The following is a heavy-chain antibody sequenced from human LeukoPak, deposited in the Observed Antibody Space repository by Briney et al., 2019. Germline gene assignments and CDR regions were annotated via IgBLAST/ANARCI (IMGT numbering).Heavy chain of an antibody. D-gene: IGHD1-26*01. J-gene: IGHJ3*02. CDR1: GGSIVKQY. V-gene: IGHV4-59*11. CDR2: VYSSGST. CDR3: ARDSFTVGCPTPSDVFDI. Sequence: SETLSLTCTVSGGSIVKQYWSWIRQPPTKGLEWIGYVYSSGSTTYNPSLGSRVTISVDTSKNQFSLKLSSVTAADTALYYCARDSFTVGCPTPSDVFDIWGQGTTVTVSS.